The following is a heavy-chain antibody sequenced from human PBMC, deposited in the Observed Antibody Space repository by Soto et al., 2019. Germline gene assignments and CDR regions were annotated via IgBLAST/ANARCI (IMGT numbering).Heavy chain of an antibody. Sequence: GSGPTLVNPTQTLTLTCTFSGFSLSTSGMCVSWIRQPPGKALEWLARIDWDDDKYYSTSLKTRLTISKDTSKNQVVLTMTNMDPVDTATYYCARCVGYSSSYYFDYWGQGTLVTVSS. CDR1: GFSLSTSGMC. CDR3: ARCVGYSSSYYFDY. V-gene: IGHV2-70*11. D-gene: IGHD6-6*01. J-gene: IGHJ4*02. CDR2: IDWDDDK.